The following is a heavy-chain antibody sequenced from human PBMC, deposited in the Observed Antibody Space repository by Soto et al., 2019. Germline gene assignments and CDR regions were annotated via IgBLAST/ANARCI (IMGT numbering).Heavy chain of an antibody. J-gene: IGHJ4*02. CDR3: ARESFYGGDFEY. V-gene: IGHV4-30-4*01. D-gene: IGHD4-17*01. Sequence: QVQLQESGPGLVKPSQTLSLTYTVSGDSITSGDYYWSWIRQSPGKGLEWIGYIYYSGTTYYNPSLKSQITISIDTSKNQFSLKLRSVTAADTAIYYCARESFYGGDFEYWGQGSLVTVSS. CDR2: IYYSGTT. CDR1: GDSITSGDYY.